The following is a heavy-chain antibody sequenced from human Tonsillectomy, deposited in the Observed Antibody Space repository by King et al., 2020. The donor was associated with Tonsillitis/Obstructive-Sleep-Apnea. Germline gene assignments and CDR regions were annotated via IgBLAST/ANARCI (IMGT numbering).Heavy chain of an antibody. CDR3: ARESSGYGNDAFDI. Sequence: QLVQSGAEVKKPGASVKVSCKASRYTFTTYYMNWVRQAPGQGLEWMGIFNPRGDSTSYAQKFQGRVTMTRDTSTSTLYMELSSLGSEDTAVYYCARESSGYGNDAFDIWGQGTMVTVSS. D-gene: IGHD3-22*01. V-gene: IGHV1-46*01. CDR1: RYTFTTYY. CDR2: FNPRGDST. J-gene: IGHJ3*02.